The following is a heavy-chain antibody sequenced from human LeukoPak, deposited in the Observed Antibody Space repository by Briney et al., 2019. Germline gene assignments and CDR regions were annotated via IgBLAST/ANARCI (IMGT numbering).Heavy chain of an antibody. V-gene: IGHV3-23*01. D-gene: IGHD3-22*01. CDR2: ISGSGGST. J-gene: IGHJ4*02. CDR1: GFTFSSYA. CDR3: AREGDYYDSSGYYYGAY. Sequence: GGSLRLSCAASGFTFSSYAMSWVRQAPGKGLEWVSAISGSGGSTYYADSVKGRFTISRDNSKNTLYLQMNSLRAEDTAVYYCAREGDYYDSSGYYYGAYWGQGTLVAVSS.